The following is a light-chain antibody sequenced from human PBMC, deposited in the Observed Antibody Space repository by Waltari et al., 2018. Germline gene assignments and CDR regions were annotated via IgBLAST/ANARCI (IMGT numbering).Light chain of an antibody. CDR1: SSDVGGYNY. Sequence: QSALTQPASVSGSPGQSITISCTGPSSDVGGYNYVSWYQQHPGKAPKLIIYDVSNRPSGVSNRFSGSKSGNTASLTISGLQAEDEADYYCSSYTSSSHVVFGGGTKLTVL. CDR2: DVS. J-gene: IGLJ2*01. V-gene: IGLV2-14*03. CDR3: SSYTSSSHVV.